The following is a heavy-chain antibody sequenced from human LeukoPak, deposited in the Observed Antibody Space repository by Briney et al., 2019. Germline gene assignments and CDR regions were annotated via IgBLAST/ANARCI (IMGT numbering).Heavy chain of an antibody. J-gene: IGHJ5*02. D-gene: IGHD6-13*01. CDR2: INHSGST. Sequence: ASETLSLTCAVYGGSFSGYYWSWIRQPPGKGLEWIGEINHSGSTNYNPSLKSRVTISVDTSKNQFSLKLSSVTAADTAVYYCPRHPSCRYSSSWYWFDPWGQGTLVTVSS. CDR1: GGSFSGYY. V-gene: IGHV4-34*01. CDR3: PRHPSCRYSSSWYWFDP.